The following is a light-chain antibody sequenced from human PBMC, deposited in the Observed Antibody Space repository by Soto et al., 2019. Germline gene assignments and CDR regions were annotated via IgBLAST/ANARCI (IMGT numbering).Light chain of an antibody. V-gene: IGKV1-12*01. CDR3: QQAHTFPWT. CDR2: AAS. J-gene: IGKJ1*01. Sequence: DIQLTQSPSSVSASVGDRVTITCRASQDISTRLAWYQQKPGTAPKLRIYAASTSGSGVPSRFSGSGSGTDFSLTVSSLQSEDFATDFCQQAHTFPWTFGQGTKVDIK. CDR1: QDISTR.